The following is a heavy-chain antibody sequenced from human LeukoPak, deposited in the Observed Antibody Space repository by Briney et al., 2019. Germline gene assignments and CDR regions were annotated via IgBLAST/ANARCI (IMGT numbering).Heavy chain of an antibody. D-gene: IGHD6-19*01. CDR2: ISYDGSNK. J-gene: IGHJ4*02. Sequence: GRSLRLSCAASGFTFSSYGMHWVRQAPGKGLEWVAVISYDGSNKYYADSVKGRFTISRDNSKNTLYLQMSSLRAEDTAVYYCVKDPNYKYSSGHFDYWGQGTLVTVSS. V-gene: IGHV3-30*18. CDR1: GFTFSSYG. CDR3: VKDPNYKYSSGHFDY.